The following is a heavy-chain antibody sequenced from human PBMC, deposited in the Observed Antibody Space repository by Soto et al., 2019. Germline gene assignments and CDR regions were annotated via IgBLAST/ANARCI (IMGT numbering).Heavy chain of an antibody. J-gene: IGHJ5*02. D-gene: IGHD2-8*01. CDR3: ARGYGTTNICDPWFDP. CDR2: IYPGDSDT. Sequence: PGESLKISCTGVGYSFTSYWIGWVRQMPGKGLEWMGIIYPGDSDTRYSPSFQGQVTISADKSISTVYLQWSSLKASDTAMYYCARGYGTTNICDPWFDPWGQGTLVTVSS. CDR1: GYSFTSYW. V-gene: IGHV5-51*01.